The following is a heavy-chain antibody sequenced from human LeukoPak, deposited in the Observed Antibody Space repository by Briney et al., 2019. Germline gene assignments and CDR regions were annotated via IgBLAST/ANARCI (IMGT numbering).Heavy chain of an antibody. Sequence: GQSLSLSCAPSGFTLSSYAMSWVRQAPGKALEWVSGISGSGRSTYYTDSVTGRFTIPKHNSKHTMYLQMIRLLGQEPSVSCCAKDGWELLWIGNYWGQGTLVTVSS. CDR3: AKDGWELLWIGNY. CDR2: ISGSGRST. D-gene: IGHD3-10*01. CDR1: GFTLSSYA. J-gene: IGHJ4*02. V-gene: IGHV3-23*01.